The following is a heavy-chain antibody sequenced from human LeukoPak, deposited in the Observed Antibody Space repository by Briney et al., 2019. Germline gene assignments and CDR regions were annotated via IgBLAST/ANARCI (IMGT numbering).Heavy chain of an antibody. CDR3: ARQTGSGLFILP. Sequence: PGGSLRLSCAASGFTFSSYGMHWVRQAPGKGLEWVSYISSSSGTIYYADSVKGRFTISRDNAKNSLYLQMNSLRAEDTAVYYCARQTGSGLFILPGGQGTLVTVSS. J-gene: IGHJ4*02. D-gene: IGHD3/OR15-3a*01. CDR2: ISSSSGTI. V-gene: IGHV3-48*01. CDR1: GFTFSSYG.